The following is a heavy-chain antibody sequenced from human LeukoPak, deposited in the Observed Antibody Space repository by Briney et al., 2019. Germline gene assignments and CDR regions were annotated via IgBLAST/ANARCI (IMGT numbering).Heavy chain of an antibody. J-gene: IGHJ5*02. Sequence: ASVTVSCKASGYTFTSYGISWVRQAPGQGLEWMGGIIPIFGTANYAQKFQGRVTITADESTSTAYMELSSLRSEDTAVYYCARGYNWNDGVRLNWFDPWGQGTLVTVSS. CDR2: IIPIFGTA. CDR3: ARGYNWNDGVRLNWFDP. CDR1: GYTFTSYG. V-gene: IGHV1-69*13. D-gene: IGHD1-20*01.